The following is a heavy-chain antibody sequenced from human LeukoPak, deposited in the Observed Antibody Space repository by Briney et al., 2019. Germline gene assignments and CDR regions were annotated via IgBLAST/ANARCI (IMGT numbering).Heavy chain of an antibody. CDR1: GYSISSGYY. V-gene: IGHV4-38-2*02. CDR2: IYHSGST. D-gene: IGHD6-6*01. CDR3: ARGIVGRIAARPSYFDY. J-gene: IGHJ4*02. Sequence: PSETLSLTCTVSGYSISSGYYWGWIRQPPGKGLEWIGSIYHSGSTYYNPSLKSRVTISVDTSKNQFSLKLSSVTAADTAVYYCARGIVGRIAARPSYFDYWGQGTLVTVSS.